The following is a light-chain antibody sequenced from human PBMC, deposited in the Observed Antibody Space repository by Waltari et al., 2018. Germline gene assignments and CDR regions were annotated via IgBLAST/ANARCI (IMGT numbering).Light chain of an antibody. CDR2: GAS. Sequence: EIVMTQSPATLSVSPGDRATLSCRASQSVSSNLAWYQQKPAQAPRLLIYGASTRATGIPARFSGSGSGTEFTLTISSLQSEDFAVYYCQQYNNWPPGTFGPGTKVDIK. V-gene: IGKV3-15*01. CDR3: QQYNNWPPGT. CDR1: QSVSSN. J-gene: IGKJ3*01.